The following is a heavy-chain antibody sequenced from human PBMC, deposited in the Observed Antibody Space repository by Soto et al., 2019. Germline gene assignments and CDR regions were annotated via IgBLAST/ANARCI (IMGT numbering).Heavy chain of an antibody. CDR3: ARDLRRLRGTLTHSDY. V-gene: IGHV1-2*02. CDR1: GYTFTGYY. CDR2: INPNSGGT. J-gene: IGHJ4*02. D-gene: IGHD2-15*01. Sequence: GASVKVSCKASGYTFTGYYMHCVRQAPGQGLEWMGWINPNSGGTNYAQKFQGRVTMTRDTSISTAYMELSRLRSDDTAVYYCARDLRRLRGTLTHSDYWGQGTLVTVSS.